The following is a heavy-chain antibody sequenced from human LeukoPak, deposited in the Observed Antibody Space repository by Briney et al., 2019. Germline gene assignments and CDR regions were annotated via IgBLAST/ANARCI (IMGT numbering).Heavy chain of an antibody. V-gene: IGHV1-18*04. Sequence: GASVKVSCKASGYNFKTFGFSWVRQAPGQGLEWLGWITTYNGHTNCAQKFEDRVTITTDTSTSTAYMELRRLTSDDTAVYFCVRDIGQDIVVVVDGPSFDIWGQGTLVTVSS. J-gene: IGHJ4*02. D-gene: IGHD2-15*01. CDR1: GYNFKTFG. CDR3: VRDIGQDIVVVVDGPSFDI. CDR2: ITTYNGHT.